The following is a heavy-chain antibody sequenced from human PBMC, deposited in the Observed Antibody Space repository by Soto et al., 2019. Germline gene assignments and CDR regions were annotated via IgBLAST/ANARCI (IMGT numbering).Heavy chain of an antibody. Sequence: GGSLRLSCAASGFTFSDYYMSWIRQAPGKGLEWVSYISSSGSTIYYADSVKGRFTISRDNAKNSLYLQMNSLRAEDTAVYYCARLFFDWLLPSWPPAYWGQGTLVTVSS. CDR2: ISSSGSTI. D-gene: IGHD3-9*01. CDR3: ARLFFDWLLPSWPPAY. J-gene: IGHJ4*02. CDR1: GFTFSDYY. V-gene: IGHV3-11*01.